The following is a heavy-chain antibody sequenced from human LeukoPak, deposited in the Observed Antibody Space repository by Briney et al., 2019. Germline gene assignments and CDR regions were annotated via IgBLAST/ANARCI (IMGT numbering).Heavy chain of an antibody. CDR1: GGSFSSGGYY. CDR3: ARGVLDTAMVKGDAFDI. V-gene: IGHV4-31*03. Sequence: SETLSLTCTVSGGSFSSGGYYWSWIRQHPGRGLEWFGYIYYSGSTYYNPSLKSRVTISVDTSKNQFSLKLSSVTAADTAVYYCARGVLDTAMVKGDAFDIWGQGTMVTVSS. D-gene: IGHD5-18*01. CDR2: IYYSGST. J-gene: IGHJ3*02.